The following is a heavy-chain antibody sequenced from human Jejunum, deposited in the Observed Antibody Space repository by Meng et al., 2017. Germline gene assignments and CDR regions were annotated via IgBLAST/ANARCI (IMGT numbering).Heavy chain of an antibody. V-gene: IGHV4-4*02. CDR2: IYHTGTP. Sequence: VQRQESGPGLVKPSGTISLNCAVSGASISDSNWWSWVRQPPGKGLEWIGEIYHTGTPNYNPSLKSRVTMSLDKSKNQFSLELTSVTAADTAVYYCARDLLGPAIAATGWFDPWGQGTLVTVSS. D-gene: IGHD6-13*01. CDR1: GASISDSNW. J-gene: IGHJ5*02. CDR3: ARDLLGPAIAATGWFDP.